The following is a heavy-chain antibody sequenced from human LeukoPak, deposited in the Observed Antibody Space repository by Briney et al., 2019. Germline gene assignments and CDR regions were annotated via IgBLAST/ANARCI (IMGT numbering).Heavy chain of an antibody. J-gene: IGHJ4*02. D-gene: IGHD4-17*01. CDR2: MNPNSGNT. CDR3: ARDLRRDDY. V-gene: IGHV1-8*02. Sequence: GASVKVSCKASGYTFTSYDINWVRQAIGQGLEWMGYMNPNSGNTEYAQKFQGRVTMTRNTSISTAYMELSSLRSEDTAVYYCARDLRRDDYSRQGTLVTVSS. CDR1: GYTFTSYD.